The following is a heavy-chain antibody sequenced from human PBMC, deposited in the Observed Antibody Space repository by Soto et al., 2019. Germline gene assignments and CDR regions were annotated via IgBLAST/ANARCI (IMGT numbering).Heavy chain of an antibody. CDR3: ARGRVGGST. J-gene: IGHJ5*02. CDR1: GGSISGYY. Sequence: SETLSLTCTVSGGSISGYYWSWIRQPPGKRLEWIGCLLYSGSTNYNPSLKSRVTISVDTSKSQFSLRLSSVTAADTAVYYCARGRVGGSTWGQGTLVTVSS. D-gene: IGHD5-12*01. V-gene: IGHV4-59*01. CDR2: LLYSGST.